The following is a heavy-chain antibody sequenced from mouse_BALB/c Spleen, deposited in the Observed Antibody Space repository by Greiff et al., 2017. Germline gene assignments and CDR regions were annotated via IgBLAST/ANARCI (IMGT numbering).Heavy chain of an antibody. V-gene: IGHV3-2*02. D-gene: IGHD2-2*01. J-gene: IGHJ2*01. CDR3: ARWGGYLYFDY. CDR1: GYSITSDYA. CDR2: ISYSGST. Sequence: EVQLQESGPGLVKPSQSLSLTCTVTGYSITSDYAWNWIRQFPGNKLEWMGYISYSGSTSYNPSLKSRISITRDTSKNQFFLQLNSVTTEDTATYYCARWGGYLYFDYWGQGTTLTVSS.